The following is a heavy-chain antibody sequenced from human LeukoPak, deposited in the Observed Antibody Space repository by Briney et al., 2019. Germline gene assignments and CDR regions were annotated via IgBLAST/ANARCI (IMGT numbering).Heavy chain of an antibody. J-gene: IGHJ4*02. CDR3: AKYFAATGESHLDH. V-gene: IGHV4-61*08. D-gene: IGHD6-13*01. CDR2: IYYSGST. CDR1: GGSISSGGYY. Sequence: PSETLSLTCTVSGGSISSGGYYWSWIRQHPGKGLEWIGYIYYSGSTYYNPSLKSRVTMSVDPSKDQFSLNLRSVTAADTAVYYCAKYFAATGESHLDHWGQGSLVTVSS.